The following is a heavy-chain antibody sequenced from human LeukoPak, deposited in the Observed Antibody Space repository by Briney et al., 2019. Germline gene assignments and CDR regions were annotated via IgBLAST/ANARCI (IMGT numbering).Heavy chain of an antibody. CDR3: ARGGFDVPGMDV. Sequence: PGGSLRLSCAASGFTFSSYWMHWVRQAPGKGLVWVSRINSDGSSTSYADSVKGRFTISRDNAKITLYLQMNSLRAEDTAVYYCARGGFDVPGMDVWGQGTTVTVSS. D-gene: IGHD3-10*02. CDR1: GFTFSSYW. J-gene: IGHJ6*02. V-gene: IGHV3-74*01. CDR2: INSDGSST.